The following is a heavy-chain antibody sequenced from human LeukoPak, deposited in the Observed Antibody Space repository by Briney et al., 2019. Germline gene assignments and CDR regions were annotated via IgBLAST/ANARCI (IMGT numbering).Heavy chain of an antibody. CDR3: ARGPIGGLRKGFDI. D-gene: IGHD1-26*01. CDR1: GYTFAGYY. Sequence: ASVKVSCKASGYTFAGYYVHWVRQAPGQGLEWMGWINTHNGATNYAQHFQGRVTMTTDAAVTTAYMDLDGLISDDAAVYFCARGPIGGLRKGFDIWGQGTLVTVSS. CDR2: INTHNGAT. V-gene: IGHV1-2*02. J-gene: IGHJ4*02.